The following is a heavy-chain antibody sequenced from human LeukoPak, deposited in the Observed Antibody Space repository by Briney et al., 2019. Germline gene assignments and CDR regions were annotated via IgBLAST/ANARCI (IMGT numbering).Heavy chain of an antibody. J-gene: IGHJ5*02. V-gene: IGHV4-34*01. CDR2: INHSGST. D-gene: IGHD2-2*01. CDR1: GGSFSGYY. Sequence: SETLSLTCAVYGGSFSGYYWSWIRQPPGKGLEWIGEINHSGSTNYNPSLKSRVTISVDTSKNQFSLKLSSVTAADTAVYYCARRKRSGCNGTSCLLNWFDPWGQGTLVTVSS. CDR3: ARRKRSGCNGTSCLLNWFDP.